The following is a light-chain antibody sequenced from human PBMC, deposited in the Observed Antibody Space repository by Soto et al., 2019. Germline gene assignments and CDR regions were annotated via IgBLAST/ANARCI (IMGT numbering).Light chain of an antibody. CDR3: TSYKSSTTLDV. CDR1: SSDVGGYNY. J-gene: IGLJ1*01. V-gene: IGLV2-14*01. Sequence: QSALTQPASVSGSPGQSITISCTGTSSDVGGYNYVSWYQQHPGKAPKLMIYEVSNRPSGVSNRFSGSKSGHTASLTISGLQSEDEADYFCTSYKSSTTLDVFGTGTKSPS. CDR2: EVS.